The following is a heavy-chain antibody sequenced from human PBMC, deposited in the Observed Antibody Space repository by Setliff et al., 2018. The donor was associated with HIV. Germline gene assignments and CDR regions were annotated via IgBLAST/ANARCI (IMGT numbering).Heavy chain of an antibody. CDR1: GFTFSSSV. D-gene: IGHD2-15*01. V-gene: IGHV1-58*02. J-gene: IGHJ6*04. Sequence: SVKVSCKASGFTFSSSVIQWVRQARGQRLEWIGWIVVGSGNSNHAQKFQERVTISRDMSTSTAYMELSGLRSEDTAVYYCARDSRDIVVVIAPEPEPYYYYGMDVWGEGTTVTVSS. CDR2: IVVGSGNS. CDR3: ARDSRDIVVVIAPEPEPYYYYGMDV.